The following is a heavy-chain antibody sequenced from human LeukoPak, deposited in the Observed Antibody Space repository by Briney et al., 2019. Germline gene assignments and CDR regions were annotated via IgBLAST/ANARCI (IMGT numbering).Heavy chain of an antibody. CDR2: IYYTGTT. CDR1: GGSISGTYY. J-gene: IGHJ4*02. D-gene: IGHD7-27*01. V-gene: IGHV4-59*12. Sequence: SETLSLTCTVSGGSISGTYYWSWIRQPPGKGLEWIGYIYYTGTTDSNPSLKSRVTISLDTSKNQFSLNLSSVTAADTAVYYCARGNGDRGQGTLVTVSS. CDR3: ARGNGD.